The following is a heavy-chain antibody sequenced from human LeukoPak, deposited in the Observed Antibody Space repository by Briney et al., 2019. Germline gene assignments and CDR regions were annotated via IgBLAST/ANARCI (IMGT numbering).Heavy chain of an antibody. Sequence: GGSLRLSCAASGFTFSSYVMSWVRQAPGKGLEWVSAISGSGSSTYYADSVKGRFTISRDNSKNTLYLQMNSLRAEDTDVYYCARAPGISGDWGQGTLVTVSS. CDR2: ISGSGSST. J-gene: IGHJ4*02. CDR1: GFTFSSYV. CDR3: ARAPGISGD. D-gene: IGHD1-20*01. V-gene: IGHV3-23*01.